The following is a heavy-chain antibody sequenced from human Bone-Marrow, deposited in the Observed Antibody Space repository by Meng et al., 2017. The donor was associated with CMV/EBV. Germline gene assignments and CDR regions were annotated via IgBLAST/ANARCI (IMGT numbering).Heavy chain of an antibody. V-gene: IGHV3-66*02. D-gene: IGHD3-22*01. J-gene: IGHJ3*02. CDR3: ARAYYYDSSGYYHGAFDI. CDR2: IYSGGST. CDR1: GFTFSSYA. Sequence: GESLKISCTASGFTFSSYAMSWVRQAPGKGLEWVSVIYSGGSTYYADSVKGRFTISRDNSKNTLYLQMNSLRAEDTAVYYCARAYYYDSSGYYHGAFDIWGQGTMVTVSS.